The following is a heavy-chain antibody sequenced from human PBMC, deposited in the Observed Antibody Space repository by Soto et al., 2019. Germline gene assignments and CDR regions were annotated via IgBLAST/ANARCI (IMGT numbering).Heavy chain of an antibody. CDR1: GYSFTTYW. CDR2: IYPGDSDT. Sequence: PGESLKISCKCSGYSFTTYWIGWVRQMPGKGLEWMGIIYPGDSDTRYSPSFQGQVTISADKSISTAYLQWSSLKASDTATYYCARPSIAATGAPDYWGQGTLVTVSS. D-gene: IGHD6-13*01. J-gene: IGHJ4*02. CDR3: ARPSIAATGAPDY. V-gene: IGHV5-51*01.